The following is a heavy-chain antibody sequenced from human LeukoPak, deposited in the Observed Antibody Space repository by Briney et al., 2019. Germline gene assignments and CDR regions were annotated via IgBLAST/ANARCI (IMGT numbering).Heavy chain of an antibody. CDR2: IYYSGST. CDR3: ARVSHDYPEDWFDP. V-gene: IGHV4-59*01. CDR1: GGSISSYY. D-gene: IGHD4-11*01. Sequence: SETLSLTCTVSGGSISSYYWSWIRQPPGKGLEWIGYIYYSGSTNYNPSLKSRVTISVDTSKNQFSLKLSSVTAADTAVYYCARVSHDYPEDWFDPWGQGTLVTVSS. J-gene: IGHJ5*02.